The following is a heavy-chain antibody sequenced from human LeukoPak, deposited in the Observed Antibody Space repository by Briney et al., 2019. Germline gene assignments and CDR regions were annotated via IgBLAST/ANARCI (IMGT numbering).Heavy chain of an antibody. Sequence: PGGSLRLSCAASGFTFSSYWMSWLRQAPGKGLEWVANIKQDGSEKYYVDPVKGRFTISRDNAKNSLYLQMNSLRAEDTAVYYCARDQDYVWGSYRPYYFDYWGQGTLVTVSS. CDR3: ARDQDYVWGSYRPYYFDY. CDR2: IKQDGSEK. V-gene: IGHV3-7*01. D-gene: IGHD3-16*02. CDR1: GFTFSSYW. J-gene: IGHJ4*02.